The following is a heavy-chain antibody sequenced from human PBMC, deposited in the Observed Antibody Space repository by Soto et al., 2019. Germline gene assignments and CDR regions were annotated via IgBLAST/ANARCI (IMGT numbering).Heavy chain of an antibody. V-gene: IGHV6-1*01. D-gene: IGHD3-9*01. Sequence: SQTLSLTCAISGDSVSSNSAAWNWIRQSPSRGLEWLGRTYYRSKWYNDYAVSVKSRITINPDTSKNQFSLKLSSVTAADTAVYYCASVLYYDILTGYYRGRDYWGQGTLVTVSS. CDR2: TYYRSKWYN. J-gene: IGHJ4*02. CDR3: ASVLYYDILTGYYRGRDY. CDR1: GDSVSSNSAA.